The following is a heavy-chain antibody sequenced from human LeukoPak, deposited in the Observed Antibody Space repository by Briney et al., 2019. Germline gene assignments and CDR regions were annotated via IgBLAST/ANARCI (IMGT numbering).Heavy chain of an antibody. CDR1: GFTFSRFE. Sequence: GGSLRLSCVASGFTFSRFELNWVRQAPGKGLEWVSHISTGTYIAYADSVKGRFTISRDNARNSLYLEMNSLRAEDTAVYYCTREQDREAAATIVGDYWGQGTLVTVSS. D-gene: IGHD3-22*01. CDR2: ISTGTYI. CDR3: TREQDREAAATIVGDY. J-gene: IGHJ4*02. V-gene: IGHV3-48*03.